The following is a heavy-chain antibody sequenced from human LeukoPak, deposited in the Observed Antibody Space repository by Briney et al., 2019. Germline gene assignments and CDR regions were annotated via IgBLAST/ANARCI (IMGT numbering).Heavy chain of an antibody. CDR3: ARAQPLYDILTGYYIGPHFDY. CDR2: IYYSGST. Sequence: SETLSLTCTVSGGSISSYYWSWIRQPPGKGLEWIGYIYYSGSTNYNPSLKSRVTISVDTSKNQFSLKLSSVTAADTTVYYCARAQPLYDILTGYYIGPHFDYWAREPWSPSPQ. J-gene: IGHJ4*02. V-gene: IGHV4-59*01. D-gene: IGHD3-9*01. CDR1: GGSISSYY.